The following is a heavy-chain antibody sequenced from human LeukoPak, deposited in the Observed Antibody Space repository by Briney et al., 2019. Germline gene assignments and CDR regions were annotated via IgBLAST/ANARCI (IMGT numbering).Heavy chain of an antibody. CDR2: INSDGSTT. V-gene: IGHV3-74*01. J-gene: IGHJ4*02. CDR3: AREGVVVPARGCFDY. CDR1: GFTRNGYW. D-gene: IGHD2-2*01. Sequence: GGSLRLSCAAPGFTRNGYWMHWVRQAPGKGLVWVSRINSDGSTTSYADSVKGRFTISRDNSKNTLYLQMNSLRAEDTAVYYCAREGVVVPARGCFDYWGQGTLVTVSS.